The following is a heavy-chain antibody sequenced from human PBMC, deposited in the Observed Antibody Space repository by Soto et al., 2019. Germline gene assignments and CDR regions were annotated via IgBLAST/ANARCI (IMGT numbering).Heavy chain of an antibody. Sequence: PGGSLRLSCAASGFTFSSYSMNWVRQAPGKGLEWVSSISSSSSYIYYADSVKGRFTISRDNAKNSLYLQMNSLRAEDTAVYYCARPGSFDGSGSYYNILGPSYYYGTDVWGQGTTVTVSS. CDR1: GFTFSSYS. CDR3: ARPGSFDGSGSYYNILGPSYYYGTDV. J-gene: IGHJ6*02. D-gene: IGHD3-10*01. V-gene: IGHV3-21*01. CDR2: ISSSSSYI.